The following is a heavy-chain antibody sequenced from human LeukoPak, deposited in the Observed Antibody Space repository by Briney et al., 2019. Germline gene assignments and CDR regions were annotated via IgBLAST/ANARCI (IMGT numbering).Heavy chain of an antibody. CDR3: ARLPGSYYDFWSGYSAINYYYYGMDV. D-gene: IGHD3-3*01. Sequence: ASVKVSCKASGYTFTSYGISWVRQAPGQGLEWMGWISAYNGNTNYAQKLQGRVTMTTDTSTSTAYMELRSLRSDDTAVYYCARLPGSYYDFWSGYSAINYYYYGMDVWGQGTTVTVSS. V-gene: IGHV1-18*01. J-gene: IGHJ6*02. CDR2: ISAYNGNT. CDR1: GYTFTSYG.